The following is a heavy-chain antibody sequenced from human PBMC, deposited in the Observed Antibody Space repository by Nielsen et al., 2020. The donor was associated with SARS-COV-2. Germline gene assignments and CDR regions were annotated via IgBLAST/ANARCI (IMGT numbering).Heavy chain of an antibody. D-gene: IGHD3-10*01. Sequence: SCAASGFSFNEYAMYWVRQAPGKGLEWVSGISRDSGSIDYVDSVKGRFTISRDNAKNSLYLQMNSLRVEDTALYYCAKSSGSGSYYAVDYWGQGTLVTVSS. CDR1: GFSFNEYA. CDR2: ISRDSGSI. V-gene: IGHV3-9*01. J-gene: IGHJ4*02. CDR3: AKSSGSGSYYAVDY.